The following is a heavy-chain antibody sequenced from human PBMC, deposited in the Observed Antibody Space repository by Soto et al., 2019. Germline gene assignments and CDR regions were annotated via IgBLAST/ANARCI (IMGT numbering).Heavy chain of an antibody. V-gene: IGHV4-59*08. J-gene: IGHJ4*02. D-gene: IGHD3-3*01. Sequence: QVQLQESGPGLVKPSETLSLTCSVSGGSIGSYYWSWIRQPPGKGLEWIGYIYYSGSTNYNPSLKSRVTISVDTSKNQFSLKLSSVTAAGTAVYYCARGGWSPSDYWGQGALVTVCS. CDR1: GGSIGSYY. CDR3: ARGGWSPSDY. CDR2: IYYSGST.